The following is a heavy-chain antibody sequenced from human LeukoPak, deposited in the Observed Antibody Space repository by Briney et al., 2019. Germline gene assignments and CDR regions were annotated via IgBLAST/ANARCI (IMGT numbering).Heavy chain of an antibody. CDR2: IIGDGGST. J-gene: IGHJ4*02. CDR3: ATDSSGWYEGFRYFDY. D-gene: IGHD6-19*01. V-gene: IGHV3-43*02. CDR1: GFTFDDYA. Sequence: GGSLRLSCAASGFTFDDYAMHWVHQAPGKGLEWVSLIIGDGGSTYYADSVKGRFTISRDNSKNSLYLQMNSLRTEDTALYYCATDSSGWYEGFRYFDYWGQGTLVTVSS.